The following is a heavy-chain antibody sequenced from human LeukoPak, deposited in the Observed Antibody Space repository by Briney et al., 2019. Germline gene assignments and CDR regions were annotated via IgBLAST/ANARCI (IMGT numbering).Heavy chain of an antibody. CDR3: AIFQGTYGDNENDY. V-gene: IGHV1-69*13. CDR1: GGTFRSYA. CDR2: IIPMINTP. Sequence: GASVKVSCKASGGTFRSYAITWGRQAPGKGLEWMGGIIPMINTPKYAQKFQGRVSITADESTSTGYMEVSSLRSEDTAVYYCAIFQGTYGDNENDYWGQGTLVTVSS. J-gene: IGHJ4*02. D-gene: IGHD4-17*01.